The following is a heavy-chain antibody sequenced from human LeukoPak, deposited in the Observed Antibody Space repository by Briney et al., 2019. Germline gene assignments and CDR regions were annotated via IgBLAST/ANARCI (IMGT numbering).Heavy chain of an antibody. J-gene: IGHJ4*02. D-gene: IGHD1-26*01. Sequence: GGSLRLSCAASGFSFSSYALSWVRQAPGKGLEWVSSVSESGDGTNYADSVKGRFIISRDNSKNTFYLQMNSLRVDDTATYYCAKGKVYHLGAFDQWGQGTLVTVSS. CDR3: AKGKVYHLGAFDQ. V-gene: IGHV3-23*01. CDR1: GFSFSSYA. CDR2: VSESGDGT.